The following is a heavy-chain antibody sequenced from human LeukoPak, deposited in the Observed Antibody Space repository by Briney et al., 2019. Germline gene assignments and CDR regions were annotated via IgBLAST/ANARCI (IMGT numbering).Heavy chain of an antibody. CDR2: IYHSGTT. V-gene: IGHV4-59*08. Sequence: SETLSLTCAVSGGSISSYYWSWIRQPPGKGLEWIGYIYHSGTTNHNPSLKSRVTISLDTSKNQFSLKLSSVTAADTAVYYCARRGWELLPYFDYWGQGTLVTVSS. CDR3: ARRGWELLPYFDY. J-gene: IGHJ4*02. CDR1: GGSISSYY. D-gene: IGHD1-26*01.